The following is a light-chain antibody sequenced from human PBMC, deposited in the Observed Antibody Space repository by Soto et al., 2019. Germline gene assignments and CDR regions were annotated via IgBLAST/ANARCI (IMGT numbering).Light chain of an antibody. CDR2: AAS. J-gene: IGKJ4*01. CDR3: QQLRLYPST. CDR1: QGISSY. Sequence: DIQMTQSPSTLSASVGDRVTITFRASQGISSYLAWYQQKPGEAPKLLIYAASTLYGGVPSRFSGSGSGTDFALTITSLQAEDFATYYCQQLRLYPSTFGGGTKVDNK. V-gene: IGKV1-9*01.